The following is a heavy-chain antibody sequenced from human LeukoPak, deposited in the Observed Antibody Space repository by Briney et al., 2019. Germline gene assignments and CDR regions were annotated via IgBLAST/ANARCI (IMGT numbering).Heavy chain of an antibody. CDR1: GGSITGYY. Sequence: SETLSLTCAVYGGSITGYYWSWIRQTPGRGLEWVGEINHSGSTFYNPSLKSRVTISVDTSKNQFSLKLSSVTAADTAVYYCARGGIAARLRDWGQGTLVTVSS. CDR2: INHSGST. CDR3: ARGGIAARLRD. V-gene: IGHV4-34*01. D-gene: IGHD6-6*01. J-gene: IGHJ4*02.